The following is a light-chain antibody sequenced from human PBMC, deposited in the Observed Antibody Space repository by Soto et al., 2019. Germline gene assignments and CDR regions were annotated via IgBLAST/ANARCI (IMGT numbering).Light chain of an antibody. CDR1: QAIYNY. J-gene: IGKJ4*01. CDR3: QKFSAVPT. CDR2: AAP. Sequence: DIQMTQSPSSLSASVGDRVTITCRASQAIYNYLAWYQQKPGKVPTLLISAAPTLQSGVPSRFSGSGSGTDFTLTISSLQPEDVATYYCQKFSAVPTFGGGTKVEI. V-gene: IGKV1-27*01.